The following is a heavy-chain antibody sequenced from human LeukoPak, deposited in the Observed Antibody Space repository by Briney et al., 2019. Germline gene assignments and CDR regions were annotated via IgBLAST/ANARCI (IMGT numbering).Heavy chain of an antibody. CDR3: ARDLMRFLEWVN. CDR1: GFSLSNYA. CDR2: ISSANSHI. J-gene: IGHJ4*02. Sequence: PGGSLRLSSVVSGFSLSNYAMNWVRQAPGKGPEWVSYISSANSHIYYADSVKGRFIISRDNAKNSLYLQMNSLRAEDTAVYYCARDLMRFLEWVNWGQGTLVTVSS. D-gene: IGHD3-3*01. V-gene: IGHV3-21*05.